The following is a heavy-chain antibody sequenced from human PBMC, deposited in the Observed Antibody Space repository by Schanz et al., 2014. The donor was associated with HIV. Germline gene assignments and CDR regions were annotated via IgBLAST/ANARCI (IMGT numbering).Heavy chain of an antibody. CDR2: INHDGSVK. J-gene: IGHJ6*02. D-gene: IGHD1-26*01. Sequence: VQLVESGGGVVQPGRSLRLSCAASGFTFSSYAMHWVRQAPGKGLEWVANINHDGSVKGYLASVKGRFTVSRDNANNFLYLQMNDLRVEDTAVYYCAKGIMGATEYYYGMDVWGQGTTVIVSS. CDR3: AKGIMGATEYYYGMDV. CDR1: GFTFSSYA. V-gene: IGHV3-7*03.